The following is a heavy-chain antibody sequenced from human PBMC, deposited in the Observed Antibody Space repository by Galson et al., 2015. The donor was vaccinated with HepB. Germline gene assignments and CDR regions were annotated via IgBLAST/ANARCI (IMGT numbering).Heavy chain of an antibody. CDR3: ARNPPDDSGSYYLYYFDY. D-gene: IGHD3-10*01. CDR1: GFSLNTPGMR. Sequence: PALVKPTQTLTLTCTFSGFSLNTPGMRVTWIRRPPGKALEWLARIDWDDDEFYSTFLKTRLTISKDTSKNQVVLTITNMDPVDTATYYCARNPPDDSGSYYLYYFDYWGQGALVTVSS. CDR2: IDWDDDE. J-gene: IGHJ4*02. V-gene: IGHV2-70*04.